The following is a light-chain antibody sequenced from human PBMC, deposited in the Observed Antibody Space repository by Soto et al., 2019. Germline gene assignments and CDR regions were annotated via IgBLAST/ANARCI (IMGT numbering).Light chain of an antibody. CDR2: DVT. CDR1: SSDVGTHGY. CDR3: MCYAGGNNWV. V-gene: IGLV2-8*01. J-gene: IGLJ3*02. Sequence: QSALTQPPSASGSPGQSVTISCTGTSSDVGTHGYVSWYQQHAGKAPKLMIYDVTKRPSGVPDRCSGSKSANTASLTVSGLQAEDEADYYCMCYAGGNNWVFGGGTKVTVL.